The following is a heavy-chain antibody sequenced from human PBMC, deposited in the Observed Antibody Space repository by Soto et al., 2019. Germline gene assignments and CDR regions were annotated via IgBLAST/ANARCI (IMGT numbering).Heavy chain of an antibody. D-gene: IGHD3-22*01. V-gene: IGHV1-69*06. CDR2: IIPIFGTA. Sequence: QVQLVQSGAEVKKPGSSVKVSCKASGGTFSSYAISWVRQAPGQGLEWMGGIIPIFGTANYAQKFQGRGTITGDKSTSRASMELSSLRSEDKAVYYCARWTPGLIRRWFDPWGEGTLVTVSS. J-gene: IGHJ5*02. CDR1: GGTFSSYA. CDR3: ARWTPGLIRRWFDP.